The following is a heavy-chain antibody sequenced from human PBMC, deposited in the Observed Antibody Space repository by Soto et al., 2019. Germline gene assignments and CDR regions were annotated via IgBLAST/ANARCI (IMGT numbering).Heavy chain of an antibody. D-gene: IGHD6-6*01. Sequence: ASVKVSCKASGFSFTGYYIHWLRQAPGQGLEWMGWINAHSGGTEYAQKFQGRVTLTRDTSTATAYLTLTSLTSDDTALYYCAKDLTRQLAYWLDPWGQGTQVTVSS. CDR1: GFSFTGYY. V-gene: IGHV1-2*02. CDR2: INAHSGGT. CDR3: AKDLTRQLAYWLDP. J-gene: IGHJ5*02.